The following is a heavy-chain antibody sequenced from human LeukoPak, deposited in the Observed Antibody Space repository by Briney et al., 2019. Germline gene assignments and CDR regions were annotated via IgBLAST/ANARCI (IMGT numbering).Heavy chain of an antibody. Sequence: GGSLRLSCAASGFTFDDYGMSWVRQAPGKGLEWVSGINWNGGSTGYADSVKGRFTISRDNAKNSLYLQMNSLRAEDTALYYGARGALYYDILTGYQSDYWGQGTLVTVSS. CDR1: GFTFDDYG. CDR3: ARGALYYDILTGYQSDY. CDR2: INWNGGST. D-gene: IGHD3-9*01. J-gene: IGHJ4*02. V-gene: IGHV3-20*04.